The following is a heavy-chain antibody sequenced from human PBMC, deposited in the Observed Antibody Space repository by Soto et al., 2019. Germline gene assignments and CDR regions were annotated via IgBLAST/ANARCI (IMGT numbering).Heavy chain of an antibody. CDR3: ARGNWQYGYFDY. CDR2: LWYDGSKK. V-gene: IGHV3-33*01. CDR1: GFTFSSSG. J-gene: IGHJ4*02. Sequence: QVQLVESGGGVVQPGRSLRLSCSASGFTFSSSGMHWFRQAPGKGLEWVAVLWYDGSKKYSADSVKDRFTISRHNSKNILYMQMNSLRADDTAVYYCARGNWQYGYFDYWGLGTLVTVSS. D-gene: IGHD1-1*01.